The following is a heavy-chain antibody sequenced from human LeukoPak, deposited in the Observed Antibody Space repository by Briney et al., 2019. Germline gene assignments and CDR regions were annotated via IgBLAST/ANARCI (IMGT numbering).Heavy chain of an antibody. CDR3: ARGSDCGGDCYPDY. J-gene: IGHJ4*02. CDR2: ISGYNGNT. D-gene: IGHD2-21*02. V-gene: IGHV1-18*01. CDR1: GYTFTSYG. Sequence: GASVKVSCKASGYTFTSYGISWVRQAPGQGLEWMGWISGYNGNTNYAQKFQGRLTMTTDTSTSTAYMELRSLRSDDTAVYYCARGSDCGGDCYPDYWGQGTLVTVSS.